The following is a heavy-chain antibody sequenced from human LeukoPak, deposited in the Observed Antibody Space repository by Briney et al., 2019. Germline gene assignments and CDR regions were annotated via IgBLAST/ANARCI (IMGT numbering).Heavy chain of an antibody. V-gene: IGHV3-48*02. Sequence: GGSLRLSCAASGFTFSSYSMNWVRQAPGKGLEWVSYISSSSSTIYYADSVKGRFTISRDNAKNSLYLQMSSLRDEDTAVYYCARTFGVGATPHFDYWGQGTLVTVSS. CDR1: GFTFSSYS. CDR3: ARTFGVGATPHFDY. D-gene: IGHD1-26*01. J-gene: IGHJ4*02. CDR2: ISSSSSTI.